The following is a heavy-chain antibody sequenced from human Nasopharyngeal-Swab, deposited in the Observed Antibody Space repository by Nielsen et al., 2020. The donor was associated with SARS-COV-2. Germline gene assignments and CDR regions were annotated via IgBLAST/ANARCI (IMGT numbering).Heavy chain of an antibody. V-gene: IGHV3-23*01. CDR2: ISGSGGST. CDR3: AKGGTPLTPAPPYFDY. CDR1: GFTSSSYA. J-gene: IGHJ4*02. Sequence: GGSLRLSCAASGFTSSSYAMSWVRQAPGKGLEWVSAISGSGGSTYYADSVKGRFTISRDNSKNTLYLQMNSLRAEDTAVYYCAKGGTPLTPAPPYFDYWGQGTLVTVSS. D-gene: IGHD1-1*01.